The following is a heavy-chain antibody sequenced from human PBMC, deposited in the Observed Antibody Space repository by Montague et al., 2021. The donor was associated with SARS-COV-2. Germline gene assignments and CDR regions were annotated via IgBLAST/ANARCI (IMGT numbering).Heavy chain of an antibody. CDR2: ISSSSGI. CDR1: GSIIGSY. CDR3: ARQYIGYNRRFDY. J-gene: IGHJ4*02. D-gene: IGHD5-12*01. V-gene: IGHV4-4*07. Sequence: SETLSLTCSVSGSIIGSYWTWIRQSAGKGLEWIGRISSSSGIDYNSSLKSRVTMSLDTSKIQLSLKLSSLTAADTAVYYCARQYIGYNRRFDYWGQGALVTVSP.